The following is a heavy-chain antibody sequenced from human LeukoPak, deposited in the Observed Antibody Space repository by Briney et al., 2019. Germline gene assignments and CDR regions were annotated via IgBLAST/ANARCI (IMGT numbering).Heavy chain of an antibody. D-gene: IGHD3-10*01. Sequence: PSETLSLTCTVSGGSISSYYWSWIRQPPGKGLEWIGYIYYTGVTKYSPSVKSRVTMSVDTSKNQFSLELTSATAADTAVYYCTRHAPVPVLGHGMGVWGQGTTVTVSS. J-gene: IGHJ6*02. CDR1: GGSISSYY. CDR2: IYYTGVT. V-gene: IGHV4-59*08. CDR3: TRHAPVPVLGHGMGV.